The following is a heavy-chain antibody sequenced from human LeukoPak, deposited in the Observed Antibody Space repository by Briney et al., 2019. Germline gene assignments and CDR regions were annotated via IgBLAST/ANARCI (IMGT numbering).Heavy chain of an antibody. V-gene: IGHV3-21*01. CDR1: GFTFSSYS. D-gene: IGHD6-13*01. J-gene: IGHJ4*02. Sequence: GGSLRLSCAASGFTFSSYSMNWVRQAPGKGLEWVSCISSSSNYIYYADSMKGRFTISRDNAKNSLYLQINSLRAEDTAVYYCARGGQQLVYFDYWGQGTLVTVSS. CDR3: ARGGQQLVYFDY. CDR2: ISSSSNYI.